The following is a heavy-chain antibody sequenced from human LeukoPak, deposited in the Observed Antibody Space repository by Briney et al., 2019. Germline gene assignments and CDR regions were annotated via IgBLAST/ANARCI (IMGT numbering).Heavy chain of an antibody. Sequence: PSETLSLTCTVSGGSISSYYWSWIRQPPGKGLEWIGYIYYSGSTNYNPSLKSRVTISVDTSKNQFSLKLSSVTAADTAVYYCARDRYYYDSSGYLYFDYWGQGTLVTVSS. D-gene: IGHD3-22*01. CDR1: GGSISSYY. CDR2: IYYSGST. V-gene: IGHV4-59*01. CDR3: ARDRYYYDSSGYLYFDY. J-gene: IGHJ4*02.